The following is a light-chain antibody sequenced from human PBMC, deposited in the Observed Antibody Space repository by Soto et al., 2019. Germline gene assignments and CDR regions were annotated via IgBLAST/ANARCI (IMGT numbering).Light chain of an antibody. CDR1: QSISSF. V-gene: IGKV1-39*01. CDR2: AAS. Sequence: DIQMTQSPSSLSASVGDRVTIACRASQSISSFLSWYQQKPGKAPKLLIYAASSLQSGVPSRFSGGGSGTDFTLTISSLQPEDFATYYCQHSYSTPRTFGQGTNLEIK. CDR3: QHSYSTPRT. J-gene: IGKJ2*01.